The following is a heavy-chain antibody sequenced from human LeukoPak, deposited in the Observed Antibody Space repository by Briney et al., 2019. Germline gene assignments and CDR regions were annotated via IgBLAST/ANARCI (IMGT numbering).Heavy chain of an antibody. Sequence: GGSLRLSCAASGFTFDDYGMSWVRQAPGKGLEWVSGTNWNGGSTGYADSVKGRFTISRDNAKNSPYLQMNSLRAEDTALYYCARARSSVPGYYFDYWGQGTLVTVSS. J-gene: IGHJ4*02. CDR1: GFTFDDYG. V-gene: IGHV3-20*04. CDR2: TNWNGGST. D-gene: IGHD6-25*01. CDR3: ARARSSVPGYYFDY.